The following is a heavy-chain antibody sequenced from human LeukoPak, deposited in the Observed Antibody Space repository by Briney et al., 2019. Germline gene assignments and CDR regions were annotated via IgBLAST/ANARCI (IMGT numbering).Heavy chain of an antibody. CDR2: ISSSNNYI. J-gene: IGHJ3*02. CDR3: ARAHNFYGGNSKGALDI. D-gene: IGHD4-23*01. CDR1: GFTFSSYS. Sequence: GGSLRLSCAASGFTFSSYSMNWVRQAPGKGLEWVSSISSSNNYIYYADSVKGRFTISRDNAKNSLYLQMNSLRAEDSAVYYCARAHNFYGGNSKGALDIWGQGTLVTVSS. V-gene: IGHV3-21*01.